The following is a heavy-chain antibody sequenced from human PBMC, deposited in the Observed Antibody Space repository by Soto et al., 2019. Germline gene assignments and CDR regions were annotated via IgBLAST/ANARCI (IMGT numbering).Heavy chain of an antibody. J-gene: IGHJ4*02. D-gene: IGHD3-3*01. CDR2: LFDSGST. V-gene: IGHV4-59*13. Sequence: QVQLQGSGPGLVRPWETLSLACAVSGVSISGFYWSWIRQPPGKGLEYIGYLFDSGSTYYNPSLESRVPVSLDSSKNQSSLNLTSVTAADTAIYYGARGHLWLEDGGQGNLVTVSS. CDR3: ARGHLWLED. CDR1: GVSISGFY.